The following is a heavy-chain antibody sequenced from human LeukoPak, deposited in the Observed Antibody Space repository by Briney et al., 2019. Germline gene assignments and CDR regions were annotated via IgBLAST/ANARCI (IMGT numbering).Heavy chain of an antibody. CDR3: AKAGRATYYYDSSGYYYFDY. Sequence: GGSLRLSCAASGFTFSTYSLNWVRQAPGEGLEWVSSISSSSTYIYYADSVKGRFTISRDNSKNTLYLQMNSLRAEDTAVYYCAKAGRATYYYDSSGYYYFDYWGQGTLVTVSS. V-gene: IGHV3-21*04. D-gene: IGHD3-22*01. J-gene: IGHJ4*02. CDR1: GFTFSTYS. CDR2: ISSSSTYI.